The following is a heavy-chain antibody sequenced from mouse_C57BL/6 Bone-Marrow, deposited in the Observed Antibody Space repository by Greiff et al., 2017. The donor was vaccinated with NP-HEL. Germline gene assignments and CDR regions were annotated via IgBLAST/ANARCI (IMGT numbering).Heavy chain of an antibody. D-gene: IGHD1-1*01. CDR3: SRYPPPFITAGDWYFDV. V-gene: IGHV1-63*01. J-gene: IGHJ1*03. Sequence: VQLQQSGAELVRPGTSVKMSCKASGYTFTNYWIGWVKQRPGHGLEWIGDIYPGGGYTNYNEKFKGKATLTADKSSSTAYMQFSSLTSEDSAIYYCSRYPPPFITAGDWYFDVWGTGTTVTVSS. CDR1: GYTFTNYW. CDR2: IYPGGGYT.